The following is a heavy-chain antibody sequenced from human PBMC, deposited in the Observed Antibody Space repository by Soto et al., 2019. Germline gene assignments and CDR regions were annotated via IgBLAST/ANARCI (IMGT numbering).Heavy chain of an antibody. CDR3: AKVRADYYDSSGPSDY. Sequence: GGSLRLSCAASGFTFSTYAMNWVRQAPGKGLEWVSGISGSGDSTYYADSVKGRFTVSRDNSKNTLYLQMNSLRAEDTAVYYCAKVRADYYDSSGPSDYWGQGTLVTVSS. D-gene: IGHD3-22*01. V-gene: IGHV3-23*01. CDR1: GFTFSTYA. J-gene: IGHJ4*02. CDR2: ISGSGDST.